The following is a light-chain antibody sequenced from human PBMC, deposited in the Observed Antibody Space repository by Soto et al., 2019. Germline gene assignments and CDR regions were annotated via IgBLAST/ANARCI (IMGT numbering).Light chain of an antibody. V-gene: IGKV1-39*01. Sequence: DIQMTQSPSSLSASVGDRVTITCRASQSISSYLNWYQQKPGKAPKLLIYAASSLQSGVPSRFSGCRSGTDFSLTISSLQPEDFATYYCQQSYSTPPTFSQGTKVEIK. J-gene: IGKJ1*01. CDR3: QQSYSTPPT. CDR2: AAS. CDR1: QSISSY.